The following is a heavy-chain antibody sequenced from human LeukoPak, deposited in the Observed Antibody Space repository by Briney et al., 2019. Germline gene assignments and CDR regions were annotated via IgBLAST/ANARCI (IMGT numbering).Heavy chain of an antibody. CDR1: GFTFSSYG. D-gene: IGHD6-6*01. J-gene: IGHJ4*02. CDR3: AKDGRIAARPSYFDY. Sequence: GGSLRLSCAASGFTFSSYGMHWVRQAPGKGLEWVAFIRNDGSNKYYADSVKGRFTISRDNSKNTLYLQMNSLRAEDTAVYYCAKDGRIAARPSYFDYWGQGTLVTVSS. CDR2: IRNDGSNK. V-gene: IGHV3-30*02.